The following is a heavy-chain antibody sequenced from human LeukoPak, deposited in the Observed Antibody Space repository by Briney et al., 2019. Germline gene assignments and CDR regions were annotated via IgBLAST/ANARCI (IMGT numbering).Heavy chain of an antibody. D-gene: IGHD2-2*01. CDR1: GGSISSYY. Sequence: SETLSLTCTVSGGSISSYYWSWIRQPAGKGLEWIGRIYTSGSTNYNPSLKSRVTISVDTSKNQFSLKLSSVTAADTAVYYCARVGARRHIVVVPAAIGWFDPWGQGTLVSVSS. CDR2: IYTSGST. J-gene: IGHJ5*02. V-gene: IGHV4-4*07. CDR3: ARVGARRHIVVVPAAIGWFDP.